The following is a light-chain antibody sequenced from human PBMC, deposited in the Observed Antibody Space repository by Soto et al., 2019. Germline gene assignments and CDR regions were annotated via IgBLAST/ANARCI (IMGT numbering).Light chain of an antibody. CDR3: SLYTSEKTYV. CDR1: STDFVSYNR. CDR2: EAS. J-gene: IGLJ1*01. Sequence: QSALTQPPSVSGSPGQSVTISCTGTSTDFVSYNRVSWYQQPPGTAPKLIIYEASNRPSGVPDRFYGSKSGNKASLTISGLQAADEADYYCSLYTSEKTYVFGTGNKVTVL. V-gene: IGLV2-18*01.